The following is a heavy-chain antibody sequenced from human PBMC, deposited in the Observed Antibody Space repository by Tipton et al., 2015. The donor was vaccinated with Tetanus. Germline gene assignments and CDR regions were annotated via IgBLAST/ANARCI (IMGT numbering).Heavy chain of an antibody. V-gene: IGHV1-69*06. CDR3: ARGNRGSSWYL. D-gene: IGHD6-13*01. Sequence: QSGPEVKKPGSSVRVSCKTSGGTFSTYAVSWVRQAPGHGPEWMGGIFPQFGTSNYAPKFQGRATLTADKSTGTVYMDLSSLRPDDTAVYYCARGNRGSSWYLWGQGTLVTVSS. CDR2: IFPQFGTS. J-gene: IGHJ4*02. CDR1: GGTFSTYA.